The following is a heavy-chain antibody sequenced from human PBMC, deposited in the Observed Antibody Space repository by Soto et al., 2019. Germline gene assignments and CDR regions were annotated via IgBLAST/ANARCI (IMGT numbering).Heavy chain of an antibody. CDR3: TSDGADDGDRWDF. V-gene: IGHV3-48*01. Sequence: EVQLVESGGGLVQPGGSLRLSCAASGFTFSAYSMNWVRQAPGKGLEWISYISSGGNTMFYADSVKGRFTISRDNAKTSLYLQMNSLRAEATAVYYGTSDGADDGDRWDFWGRGTLVTVSS. CDR1: GFTFSAYS. D-gene: IGHD4-17*01. J-gene: IGHJ4*02. CDR2: ISSGGNTM.